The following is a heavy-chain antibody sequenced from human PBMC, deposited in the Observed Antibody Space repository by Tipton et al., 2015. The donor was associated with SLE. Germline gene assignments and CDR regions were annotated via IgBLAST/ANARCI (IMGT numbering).Heavy chain of an antibody. CDR3: ATRLEDF. CDR2: ISLDGSNK. J-gene: IGHJ1*01. V-gene: IGHV3-30*04. Sequence: SLRLSCAASGFSFSGYAMHWVRQAPGKGLEWVAVISLDGSNKYYADSVKGRFTISKDNSRNTLYLEMNSLRAEDTALYYCATRLEDFWGQGTLVTVSS. D-gene: IGHD3/OR15-3a*01. CDR1: GFSFSGYA.